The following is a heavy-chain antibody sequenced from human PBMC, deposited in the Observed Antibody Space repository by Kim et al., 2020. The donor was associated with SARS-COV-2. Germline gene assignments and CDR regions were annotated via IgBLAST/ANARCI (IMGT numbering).Heavy chain of an antibody. J-gene: IGHJ6*02. CDR2: STI. Sequence: STIYCADSVKGGYTIARDNAKKSMYMQMNSLRDEDTAVYDCARDLAGMDVWGQGTTVTVSS. CDR3: ARDLAGMDV. V-gene: IGHV3-48*03. D-gene: IGHD5-12*01.